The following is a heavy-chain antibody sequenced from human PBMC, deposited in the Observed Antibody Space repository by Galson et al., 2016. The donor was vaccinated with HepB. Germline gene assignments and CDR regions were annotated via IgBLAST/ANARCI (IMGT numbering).Heavy chain of an antibody. D-gene: IGHD5-12*01. V-gene: IGHV3-23*01. J-gene: IGHJ4*02. CDR1: GFTFGDYT. CDR2: LSVSGDTT. CDR3: AKDGVRSGYSYFDY. Sequence: SLRLSCAASGFTFGDYTMSWVRQAPGKGLEWVSGLSVSGDTTYFADSVKGRFTISRDNSKNTLHLQMYSLRADDTAVYYRAKDGVRSGYSYFDYWGRGTLVTVSS.